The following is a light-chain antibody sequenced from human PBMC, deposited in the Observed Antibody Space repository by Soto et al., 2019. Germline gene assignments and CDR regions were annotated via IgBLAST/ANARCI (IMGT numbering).Light chain of an antibody. J-gene: IGKJ4*01. V-gene: IGKV1-9*01. Sequence: IQLTQSPTSLSASVGDRVTITCRASQGISSYLAWYQQKPGKDPKLLIYAASTLQSGVPSRFSGSGSGTDFTPSISILQPEDFATKYCQQRNSNPLTVGGGNKVTTK. CDR1: QGISSY. CDR2: AAS. CDR3: QQRNSNPLT.